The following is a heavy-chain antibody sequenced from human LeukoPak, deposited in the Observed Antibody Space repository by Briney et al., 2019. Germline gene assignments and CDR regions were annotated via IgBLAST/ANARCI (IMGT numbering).Heavy chain of an antibody. D-gene: IGHD3-10*01. Sequence: GGSLRLSCAASGFTISTYGMSWVRQAPGKGLEWVSSISSGTTYYADSVKGRFTISRDNSKNTVSLQMNSLRAEDTAVYYCAKSVYHSGNYWGQGTLVTVSS. CDR2: ISSGTT. CDR1: GFTISTYG. V-gene: IGHV3-23*01. CDR3: AKSVYHSGNY. J-gene: IGHJ4*02.